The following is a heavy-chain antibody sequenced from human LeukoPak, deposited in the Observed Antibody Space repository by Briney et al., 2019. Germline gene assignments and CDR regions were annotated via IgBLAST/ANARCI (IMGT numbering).Heavy chain of an antibody. CDR2: ISAYNGNT. J-gene: IGHJ4*02. D-gene: IGHD2-2*01. CDR3: ARDGFVVPAAIELDY. Sequence: ASVKVSCKASGYTFTSYGISWVRQAPGQGLEWMGWISAYNGNTNYAQKLQGRVTMTTDTSTSTAYMELRSLRSDDTAVYYCARDGFVVPAAIELDYWGQGPLVTVSS. V-gene: IGHV1-18*01. CDR1: GYTFTSYG.